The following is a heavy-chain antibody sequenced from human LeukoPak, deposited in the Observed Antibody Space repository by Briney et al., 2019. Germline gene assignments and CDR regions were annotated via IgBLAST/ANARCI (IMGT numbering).Heavy chain of an antibody. CDR3: ASDYYASGSFTFDN. Sequence: PGGSLRLSCAASGFTVSSNYMSWVRQAPGKGLEWVSVIYSGGSTYYTDSVKGRFTISRDNSKNTLFLQMNSLRVEDTAVYYCASDYYASGSFTFDNWGQGTLVTVSP. J-gene: IGHJ4*02. V-gene: IGHV3-66*01. CDR2: IYSGGST. CDR1: GFTVSSNY. D-gene: IGHD3-10*01.